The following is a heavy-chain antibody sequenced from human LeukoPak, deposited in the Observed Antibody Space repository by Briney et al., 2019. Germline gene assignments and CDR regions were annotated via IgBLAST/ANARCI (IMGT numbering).Heavy chain of an antibody. J-gene: IGHJ5*02. V-gene: IGHV4-34*01. CDR2: INHSGST. Sequence: SETLSLTCAVYGGSFSGYYWSWIRQPPGKGLEWIGEINHSGSTNYNPSLKSRVTISVDTSKNQFSLELSSVTAADTAVYYCARGVVVTAILQNWFDPWGQGTLVTVSS. CDR1: GGSFSGYY. D-gene: IGHD2-21*02. CDR3: ARGVVVTAILQNWFDP.